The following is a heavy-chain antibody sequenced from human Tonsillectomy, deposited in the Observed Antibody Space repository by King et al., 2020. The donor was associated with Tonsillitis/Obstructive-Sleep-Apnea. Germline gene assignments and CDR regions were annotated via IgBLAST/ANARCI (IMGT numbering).Heavy chain of an antibody. J-gene: IGHJ6*02. CDR3: ARGATSSSSSYYYYGMDV. Sequence: VQLQESGPGLVKPSETLSLTCTVSGGSISSYYWSWIRQPPGKGLEWIGYIYYSGSTNYNHSLKSRVTISVDTSKNQFSLKLSSVTAADTAVYYCARGATSSSSSYYYYGMDVWGQGTTVTVSS. CDR1: GGSISSYY. V-gene: IGHV4-59*01. CDR2: IYYSGST. D-gene: IGHD6-6*01.